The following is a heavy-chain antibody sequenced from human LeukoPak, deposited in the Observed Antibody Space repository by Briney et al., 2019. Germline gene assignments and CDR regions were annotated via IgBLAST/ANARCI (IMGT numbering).Heavy chain of an antibody. CDR1: GGSISSYY. Sequence: SETLSLTCTVSGGSISSYYWSWIRQPPGKGLEWIGNIYYSGSTNYNPSLKSRVTISVDKSKNQFSLKLSSVTAADTAVYYCARDRGRYCSSTSCYSAWFDPWGQGTLVTVSS. V-gene: IGHV4-59*12. CDR2: IYYSGST. D-gene: IGHD2-2*01. J-gene: IGHJ5*02. CDR3: ARDRGRYCSSTSCYSAWFDP.